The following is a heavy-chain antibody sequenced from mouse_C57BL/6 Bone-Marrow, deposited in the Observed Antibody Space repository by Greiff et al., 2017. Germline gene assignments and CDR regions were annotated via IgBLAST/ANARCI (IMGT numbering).Heavy chain of an antibody. D-gene: IGHD4-1*01. CDR1: GFTFNTYA. CDR2: IRSKSSNYAT. J-gene: IGHJ3*01. V-gene: IGHV10-3*01. Sequence: EVKLVESGGGLVQPKGSLKLSCAASGFTFNTYAMHWVRQAPGKGLEWVARIRSKSSNYATYYADSVKDRFTISRSDSQSKLYLQMNNLKTEDTAMYYYVSVTGKGTYWGQGTLVTVSA. CDR3: VSVTGKGTY.